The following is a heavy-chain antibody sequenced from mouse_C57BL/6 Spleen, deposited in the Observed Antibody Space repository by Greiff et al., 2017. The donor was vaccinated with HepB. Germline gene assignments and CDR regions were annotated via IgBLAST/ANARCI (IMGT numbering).Heavy chain of an antibody. V-gene: IGHV1-26*01. CDR2: INPNNGGT. Sequence: EVQLQQSGPELVKPGASVKISCKASGYTFTDYYMNWVKQSHGKSLEWIGDINPNNGGTSYNQKFKGKATLTVDKSSSTAYMELRSLTSEDSAVYYCARRYYGSSYGYAMDYWGQGTSVTVSS. J-gene: IGHJ4*01. CDR3: ARRYYGSSYGYAMDY. CDR1: GYTFTDYY. D-gene: IGHD1-1*01.